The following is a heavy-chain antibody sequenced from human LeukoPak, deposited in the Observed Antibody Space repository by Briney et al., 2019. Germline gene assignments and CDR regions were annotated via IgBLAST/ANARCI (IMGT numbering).Heavy chain of an antibody. CDR2: TYYRSKWYN. D-gene: IGHD3-10*01. Sequence: SQTLSLTCAISGDSVSSNSAAWNWIRQPPSRGLEWLGRTYYRSKWYNDYAVSVKSRITINPDTSKNQFPLQLNSVTPEDTAVYYCARVINTRNWGVSGQFDYWGQGALVTVSS. J-gene: IGHJ4*02. V-gene: IGHV6-1*01. CDR3: ARVINTRNWGVSGQFDY. CDR1: GDSVSSNSAA.